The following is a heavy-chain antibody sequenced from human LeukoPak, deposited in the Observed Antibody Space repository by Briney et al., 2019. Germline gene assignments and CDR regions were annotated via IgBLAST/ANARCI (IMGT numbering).Heavy chain of an antibody. D-gene: IGHD6-13*01. J-gene: IGHJ4*02. V-gene: IGHV4-34*01. CDR3: ARDEYSSSWPYYFDY. CDR1: GGSFSGYY. Sequence: SETLSLTCAVYGGSFSGYYWSWIRQPPGKGLEWIGEINLSGSTNYNPSLKSRVTITVDTSKNQFSLKLSSVTAADTAVYYCARDEYSSSWPYYFDYWGQGTLVTVSS. CDR2: INLSGST.